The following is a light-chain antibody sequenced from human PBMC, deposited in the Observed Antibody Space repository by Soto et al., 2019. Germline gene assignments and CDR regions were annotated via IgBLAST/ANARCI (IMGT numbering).Light chain of an antibody. CDR2: GAS. J-gene: IGKJ5*01. V-gene: IGKV3-20*01. CDR1: QSVSSSY. CDR3: QQYGSSPST. Sequence: IVFSQSPLTLSLTPGERATLSCRASQSVSSSYLAWYQQKPGQAPRLLIYGASSRATGIPDRFSGSGSGTDFTLTIIRLEPEDFAVYYCQQYGSSPSTFGQGARLEIK.